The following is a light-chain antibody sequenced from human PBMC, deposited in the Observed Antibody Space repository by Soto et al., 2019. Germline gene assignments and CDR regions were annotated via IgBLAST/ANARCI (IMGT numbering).Light chain of an antibody. Sequence: QSALTQHRSVSGYPGQSVNISCTGTTSDFTYVSWYLHHPGKATKLMIFNVTKRPSGVPDRFSGSRSGNTASLTISGLHAEDEADYYCCSYSGSDASPIVFGTGTKLTVL. V-gene: IGLV2-11*01. CDR3: CSYSGSDASPIV. J-gene: IGLJ1*01. CDR1: TSDFTY. CDR2: NVT.